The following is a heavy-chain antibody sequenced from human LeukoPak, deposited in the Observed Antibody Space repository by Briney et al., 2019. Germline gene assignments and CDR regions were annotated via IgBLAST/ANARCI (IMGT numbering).Heavy chain of an antibody. CDR1: GFTFSSYE. D-gene: IGHD5-24*01. CDR3: ARDSQRWGDFNS. CDR2: ISSTGSTI. Sequence: GGSLRLSCAVSGFTFSSYEMNWVRQAPGKGLEWVSYISSTGSTIYYADSVKGRFTISRDDAKNSLYLQMNSLRVEDTAIYYCARDSQRWGDFNSWGQGTLVSVSS. V-gene: IGHV3-48*03. J-gene: IGHJ4*02.